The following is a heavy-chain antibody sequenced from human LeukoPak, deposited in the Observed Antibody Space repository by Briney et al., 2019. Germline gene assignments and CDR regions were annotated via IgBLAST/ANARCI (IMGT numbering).Heavy chain of an antibody. CDR3: ARGPSVGAHFDY. V-gene: IGHV4-59*12. CDR1: GVSISSYY. Sequence: SETLSLTCTVSGVSISSYYWSWIRQPPGKGLEWIGYIYYSGSTNYNPSLKSRVTISVDTSKNQFSLKLTSVTAADTAVYYCARGPSVGAHFDYWGQGTLVTVSS. J-gene: IGHJ4*02. CDR2: IYYSGST. D-gene: IGHD1-26*01.